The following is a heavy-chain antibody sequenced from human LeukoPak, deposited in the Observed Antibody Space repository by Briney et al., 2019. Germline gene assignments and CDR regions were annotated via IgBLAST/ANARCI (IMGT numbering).Heavy chain of an antibody. CDR2: INHSGST. Sequence: SSETLSLTCAVYGGSFSGYYWSWIRQPPGKGLEWIGEINHSGSTNYNPSLKSRVTISVDTSKNQFSLKLSSVTAADTAVCYCARAGTAYDYVWGSYRPTYYFDYWGQGTLVTVSS. CDR3: ARAGTAYDYVWGSYRPTYYFDY. J-gene: IGHJ4*02. V-gene: IGHV4-34*01. CDR1: GGSFSGYY. D-gene: IGHD3-16*02.